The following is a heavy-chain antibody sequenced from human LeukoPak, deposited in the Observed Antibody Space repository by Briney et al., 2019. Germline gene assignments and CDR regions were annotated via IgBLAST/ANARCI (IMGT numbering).Heavy chain of an antibody. V-gene: IGHV4-38-2*01. Sequence: SETLSLACSVSGYPISSAYYWVWIRQPPGKGLEWIGSFYHPDTTYYNASLKSRVTMSVDTSRNQFSLKLSFVTAADTAVYYCARQSDSYYYYYVDLWGTGTTVTVSS. J-gene: IGHJ6*03. CDR1: GYPISSAYY. CDR2: FYHPDTT. CDR3: ARQSDSYYYYYVDL.